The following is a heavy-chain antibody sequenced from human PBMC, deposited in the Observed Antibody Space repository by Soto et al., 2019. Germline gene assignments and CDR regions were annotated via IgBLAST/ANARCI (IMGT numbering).Heavy chain of an antibody. CDR3: ARSRLYCSGGSCYSVHFDY. D-gene: IGHD2-15*01. V-gene: IGHV4-34*01. Sequence: SETLSLTCAVYGGSFSGYYWSWIRQPPGKGLEWIGEINHSGSTNYNPSLKSRVTISVDTSKNQFSLKLSSVTAADTAVYYCARSRLYCSGGSCYSVHFDYWGQGTLVTVSS. J-gene: IGHJ4*02. CDR1: GGSFSGYY. CDR2: INHSGST.